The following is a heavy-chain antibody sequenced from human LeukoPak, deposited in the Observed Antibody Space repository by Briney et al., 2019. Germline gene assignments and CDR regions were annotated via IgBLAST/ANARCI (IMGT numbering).Heavy chain of an antibody. Sequence: EGSLRLSCAASGFTFSNYWMSWVRQAPGKGLEWVSAISGSGDYTYYADSVKGRFTISRDNSKNTLYLQMNSLRAEDTAVYYCAKGGIAVTGTSYYYYMDVWGKGTTVTISS. CDR2: ISGSGDYT. D-gene: IGHD6-19*01. CDR3: AKGGIAVTGTSYYYYMDV. V-gene: IGHV3-23*01. CDR1: GFTFSNYW. J-gene: IGHJ6*03.